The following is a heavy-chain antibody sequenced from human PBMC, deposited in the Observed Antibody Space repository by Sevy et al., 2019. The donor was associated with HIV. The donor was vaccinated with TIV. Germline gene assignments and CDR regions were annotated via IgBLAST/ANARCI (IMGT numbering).Heavy chain of an antibody. D-gene: IGHD2-15*01. V-gene: IGHV3-15*01. CDR1: GFTFSNAW. CDR3: TTDTRYCSGGSCF. CDR2: IKSKTDGGTT. J-gene: IGHJ4*02. Sequence: GGSLRLSCAASGFTFSNAWMSWVRQAPGKGLEWVGRIKSKTDGGTTDYAAPVKGRFTISRDDSKNTLYLQMNSLKTEDTAVYYSTTDTRYCSGGSCFWGQGTLVTAPQ.